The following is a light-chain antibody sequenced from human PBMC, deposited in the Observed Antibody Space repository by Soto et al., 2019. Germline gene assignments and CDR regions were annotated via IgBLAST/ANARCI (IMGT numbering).Light chain of an antibody. CDR3: QSYDGTLSGSYV. J-gene: IGLJ1*01. Sequence: QSVLTQPPSVSGAPGQRGTISCTGSSSNIGAGYAVHWYQQLPGTAPKLIIYGTTNRPSGVPDRFSGSKSGTSASLAITGLQAEGEADYYCQSYDGTLSGSYVFGSGTKVTVL. V-gene: IGLV1-40*01. CDR2: GTT. CDR1: SSNIGAGYA.